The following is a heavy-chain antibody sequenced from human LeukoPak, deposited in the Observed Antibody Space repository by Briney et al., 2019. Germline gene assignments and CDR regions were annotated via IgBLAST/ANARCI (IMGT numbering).Heavy chain of an antibody. Sequence: GGSLRLSCAASGFTFSSYAMHWVRQAPGKGLEYVSAISSNGGSTCYANSVKGRFTISRDNSKNTLYLQMGSLRAEDMAVYYCARAGGIDYYYYYGMDVWGQGTRSPSP. CDR3: ARAGGIDYYYYYGMDV. D-gene: IGHD1-14*01. CDR2: ISSNGGST. CDR1: GFTFSSYA. J-gene: IGHJ6*02. V-gene: IGHV3-64*01.